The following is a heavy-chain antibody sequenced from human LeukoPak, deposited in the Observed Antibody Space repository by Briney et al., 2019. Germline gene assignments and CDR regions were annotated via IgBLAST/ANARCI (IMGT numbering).Heavy chain of an antibody. CDR2: MFYSGVA. Sequence: PAETLSLTCSGSGGSVSSGSYYGSWIRQPPGKGLEGIGYMFYSGVANYDPSLKSRVTMSVDTSRNQFSLKLSCVTAADTAVYYCSRGWTVVKGFDVWGQGTMVTVSP. J-gene: IGHJ3*01. CDR3: SRGWTVVKGFDV. V-gene: IGHV4-61*01. CDR1: GGSVSSGSYY. D-gene: IGHD4-23*01.